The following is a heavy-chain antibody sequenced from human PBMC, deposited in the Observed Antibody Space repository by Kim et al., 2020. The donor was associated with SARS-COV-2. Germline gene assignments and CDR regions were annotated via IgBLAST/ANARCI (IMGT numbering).Heavy chain of an antibody. CDR2: IYYSGST. J-gene: IGHJ4*02. CDR1: GGPISSYY. D-gene: IGHD6-19*01. Sequence: SETLSLTCTVSGGPISSYYWSWIRQPPGKGLEWIGYIYYSGSTNYNPSLKSRVTISVDTSKNQFSLKLSSVTAADTAVYYCARETVDSSGWYTSYHYFDYWGQGTLVTVSS. V-gene: IGHV4-59*01. CDR3: ARETVDSSGWYTSYHYFDY.